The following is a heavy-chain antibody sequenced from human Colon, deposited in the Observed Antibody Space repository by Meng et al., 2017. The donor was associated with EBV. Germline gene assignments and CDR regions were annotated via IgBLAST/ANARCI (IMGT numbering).Heavy chain of an antibody. Sequence: VARQGSGPGLVEPSQTLSLNCTVSGGSMSSGNYYWSWIRQPPGKGLEWIGYIHHSGSAYYNPSLKSRVSISVDTSKSQFSLNLNSMTAADTAVYYCASFDHIPRRNYFDYWGQGTLVTVSS. CDR2: IHHSGSA. CDR1: GGSMSSGNYY. D-gene: IGHD2-21*01. V-gene: IGHV4-30-4*01. J-gene: IGHJ4*02. CDR3: ASFDHIPRRNYFDY.